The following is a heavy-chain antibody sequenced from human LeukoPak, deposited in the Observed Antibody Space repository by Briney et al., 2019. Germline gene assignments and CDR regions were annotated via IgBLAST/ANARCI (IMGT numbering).Heavy chain of an antibody. D-gene: IGHD6-13*01. CDR3: AKDYLGSSWSIDT. Sequence: GGSLRLSCAASGFTFSSYAMSWVRQPPGKGLEWVAMISYDGKKKFYVDSVKGRFTVSRDISRNILYLQMNNLRAEDTAIYHCAKDYLGSSWSIDTWGQGTLVTVSS. CDR1: GFTFSSYA. CDR2: ISYDGKKK. J-gene: IGHJ5*02. V-gene: IGHV3-30*18.